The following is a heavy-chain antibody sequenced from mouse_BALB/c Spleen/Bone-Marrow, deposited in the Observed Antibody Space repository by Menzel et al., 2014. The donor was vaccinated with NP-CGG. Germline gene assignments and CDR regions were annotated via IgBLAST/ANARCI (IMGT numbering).Heavy chain of an antibody. CDR1: GYTFTDYE. CDR2: IDPETGGT. V-gene: IGHV1-15*01. Sequence: QVQLQQPGAELVRPGASVTLSCKASGYTFTDYEMHWVKQTPVHGLEWIGAIDPETGGTAYNQKFKGKATLTADKPSSTAYMELRSLTSEDSAVYYCTREGYGNSYYFDYWGQGTTLIVSS. J-gene: IGHJ2*01. D-gene: IGHD2-1*01. CDR3: TREGYGNSYYFDY.